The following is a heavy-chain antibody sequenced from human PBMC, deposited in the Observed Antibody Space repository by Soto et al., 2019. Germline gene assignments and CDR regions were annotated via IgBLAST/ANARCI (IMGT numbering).Heavy chain of an antibody. D-gene: IGHD2-15*01. CDR2: IRQDGSEK. CDR1: GITFSSFW. Sequence: GGSLRLSCAASGITFSSFWMSWVRQAPGKGLEWVANIRQDGSEKYYVDSVKGRFTISRDNAKNSLYLQMNSLRPEDTAVYYCVRDLGFRAQKYSYYYRDVWGKGTRVTVPS. CDR3: VRDLGFRAQKYSYYYRDV. V-gene: IGHV3-7*01. J-gene: IGHJ6*03.